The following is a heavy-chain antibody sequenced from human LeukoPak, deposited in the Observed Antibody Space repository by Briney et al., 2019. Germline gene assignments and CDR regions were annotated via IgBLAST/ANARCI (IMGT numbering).Heavy chain of an antibody. CDR3: ARDLGITFGGVISFDY. CDR2: INPNSGGT. CDR1: GYTFTGYY. D-gene: IGHD3-16*02. V-gene: IGHV1-2*02. J-gene: IGHJ4*02. Sequence: ASVKVSCKASGYTFTGYYMHWVRQAPGQALEWMGWINPNSGGTNYTQKFQGRVTMTRDTFISTAYMELSRLRSDDTAVYYCARDLGITFGGVISFDYWGQGTLVTVSS.